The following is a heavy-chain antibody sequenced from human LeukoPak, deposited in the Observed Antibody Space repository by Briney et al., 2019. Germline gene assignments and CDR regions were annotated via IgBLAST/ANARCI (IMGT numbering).Heavy chain of an antibody. CDR1: GYTFTSYA. D-gene: IGHD2-15*01. CDR3: ARGGYCSGGSCPRNWFDP. Sequence: ASVKVSCKASGYTFTSYAMHWVRQAPGQRLEWMGWINAGNGNTKYSQKFQGRVTITRDTSASTAYMELSSLRSEDTAVYYCARGGYCSGGSCPRNWFDPRGQGTLVTVSS. V-gene: IGHV1-3*01. J-gene: IGHJ5*02. CDR2: INAGNGNT.